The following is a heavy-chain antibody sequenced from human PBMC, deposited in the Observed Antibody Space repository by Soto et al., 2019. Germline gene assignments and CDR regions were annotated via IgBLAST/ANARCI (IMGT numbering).Heavy chain of an antibody. CDR2: ISSNNGNT. CDR3: AIDLGLRSSYWYFDL. CDR1: GYTFTSYG. V-gene: IGHV1-18*01. J-gene: IGHJ2*01. Sequence: QVQLVQSGAEVKKPGASVKVSCKASGYTFTSYGVSWVRQAPGQGLEWVGWISSNNGNTNYAQKFQGRVTMTTDTSPTTADMELRSLRSDDTAVYYCAIDLGLRSSYWYFDLWGRGTLVTVSS. D-gene: IGHD4-17*01.